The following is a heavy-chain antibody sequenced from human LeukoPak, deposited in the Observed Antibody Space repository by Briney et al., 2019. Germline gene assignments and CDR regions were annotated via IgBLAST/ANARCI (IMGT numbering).Heavy chain of an antibody. V-gene: IGHV3-23*01. J-gene: IGHJ3*02. Sequence: GGSLRLSCAASGYTFSSYAMSWVRQAPGKGLEWVSTISSGGDNTYYADSVKGRFTISRDNSKNTLYLQMNSLRAEDTAVYYCAKDPNGDYIGTFDIWGQGTMVTVSS. CDR3: AKDPNGDYIGTFDI. CDR2: ISSGGDNT. CDR1: GYTFSSYA. D-gene: IGHD4-17*01.